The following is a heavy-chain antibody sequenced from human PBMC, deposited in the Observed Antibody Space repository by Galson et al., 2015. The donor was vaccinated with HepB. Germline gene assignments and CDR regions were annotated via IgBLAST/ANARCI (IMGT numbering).Heavy chain of an antibody. CDR1: GFTFSDYY. V-gene: IGHV3-11*06. D-gene: IGHD6-19*01. CDR2: ISSSSSYT. J-gene: IGHJ6*02. CDR3: AREKQWLVDQGYYYYGMDV. Sequence: SLRLSCAASGFTFSDYYMSWIRQAPGKGLEWVSYISSSSSYTNYADSVKGRFTISRDNAKNSLYLQMNSLRAEDTAVYYCAREKQWLVDQGYYYYGMDVWGQGTTVTVSS.